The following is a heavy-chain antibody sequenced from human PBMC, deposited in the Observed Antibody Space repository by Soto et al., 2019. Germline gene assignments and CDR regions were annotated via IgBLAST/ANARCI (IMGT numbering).Heavy chain of an antibody. CDR3: ARESEDLTSNFVY. CDR1: GFSFTRYS. V-gene: IGHV3-21*06. J-gene: IGHJ4*02. Sequence: EVQLVESGGGLVKPGGSLRLSSAAFGFSFTRYSMNWVRKAPGKGLEWVSSISSTTNYIYYGDSMKGRFTISRDNAKNSLYLEMNSLRAEDTAVYYCARESEDLTSNFVYWGQGTLVTVSS. CDR2: ISSTTNYI.